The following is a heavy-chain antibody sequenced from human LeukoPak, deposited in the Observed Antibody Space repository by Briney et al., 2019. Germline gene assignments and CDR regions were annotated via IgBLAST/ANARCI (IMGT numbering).Heavy chain of an antibody. D-gene: IGHD1-14*01. V-gene: IGHV3-21*04. CDR2: ISGGSSYM. Sequence: GGSLRLSCAASGFTFSSYSMNWVRQAPGKGLEWISSISGGSSYMYYADSVKGRFTISRDNAKNSLYLQMNSLRAEDTAVYYCAKVSGGGLYYDGMDVWGQGTTVTVSS. CDR3: AKVSGGGLYYDGMDV. J-gene: IGHJ6*02. CDR1: GFTFSSYS.